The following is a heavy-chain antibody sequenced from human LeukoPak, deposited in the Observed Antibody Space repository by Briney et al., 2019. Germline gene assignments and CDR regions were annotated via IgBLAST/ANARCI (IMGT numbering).Heavy chain of an antibody. CDR2: ISGSGGST. J-gene: IGHJ4*02. D-gene: IGHD4-17*01. CDR1: GFTFSSYA. V-gene: IGHV3-23*01. CDR3: AKASPVTSWAATTDDY. Sequence: GRSLRLSCAASGFTFSSYAMSWVRQAPGKGLEWVSAISGSGGSTYYADSVKGRFTISRDNSKNTLYLQMNSLRAEDTAVYYCAKASPVTSWAATTDDYWGQGTLVTVSS.